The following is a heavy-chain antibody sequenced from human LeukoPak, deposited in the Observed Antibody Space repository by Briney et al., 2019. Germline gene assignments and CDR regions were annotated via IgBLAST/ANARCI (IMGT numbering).Heavy chain of an antibody. CDR3: ARQLVGATLRSALDI. Sequence: GESLKISCKGSGYSFTSYWIGRVRQMPGKGLEWMGIIYPGDSDTRYSPSFQGQVTISADKSISTAYLQWSSLKASDTAMYYCARQLVGATLRSALDIWGQGTMVTVSS. CDR1: GYSFTSYW. J-gene: IGHJ3*02. D-gene: IGHD1-26*01. V-gene: IGHV5-51*01. CDR2: IYPGDSDT.